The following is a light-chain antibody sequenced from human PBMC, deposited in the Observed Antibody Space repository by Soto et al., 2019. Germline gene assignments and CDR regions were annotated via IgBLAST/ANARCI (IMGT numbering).Light chain of an antibody. Sequence: DIQLTQSPSFLSASVGDRVTITCQASQGISSYLAWYQQKPGKAPKLLIYAASTLQSGVPSRFSGSGSGTEFTLTISSLQPEDFATYYCQQLNSYVYTFGQGTKLEIK. CDR1: QGISSY. CDR3: QQLNSYVYT. CDR2: AAS. V-gene: IGKV1-9*01. J-gene: IGKJ2*01.